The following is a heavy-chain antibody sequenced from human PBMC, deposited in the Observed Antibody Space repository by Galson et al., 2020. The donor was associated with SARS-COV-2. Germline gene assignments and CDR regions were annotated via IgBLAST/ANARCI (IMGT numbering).Heavy chain of an antibody. V-gene: IGHV4-59*01. J-gene: IGHJ5*02. D-gene: IGHD3-10*01. CDR3: ARRYSYGSGRYFWFDP. CDR2: IYYSGGT. CDR1: GDSITNYY. Sequence: SETLSLTCSVSGDSITNYYWSWIRQPPGKGLEWIGYIYYSGGTSYNPPLNSRVTISIETSKTQFSLRLTSVTAADTAVYYCARRYSYGSGRYFWFDPWGQGTLVAVSS.